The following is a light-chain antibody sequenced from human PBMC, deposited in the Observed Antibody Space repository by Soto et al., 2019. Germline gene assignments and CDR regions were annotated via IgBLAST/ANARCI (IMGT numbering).Light chain of an antibody. CDR2: DDN. CDR3: GSWDSSLSAYV. J-gene: IGLJ1*01. V-gene: IGLV1-51*01. Sequence: QSALTQSASVSGSPGQSITISCTGTSSNIGGNSVSWYQQLPGTAPKLLIYDDNKRPSGIPDRFSGSKSGTSATPGITGFQTGDEADYYCGSWDSSLSAYVFGTGTKLTVL. CDR1: SSNIGGNS.